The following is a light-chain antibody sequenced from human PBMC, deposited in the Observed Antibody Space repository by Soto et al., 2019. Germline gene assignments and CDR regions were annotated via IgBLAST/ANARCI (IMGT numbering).Light chain of an antibody. CDR3: QQYGSSPIT. V-gene: IGKV3-20*01. Sequence: EIVLTQSPGTLSLSPGERATLSCRASQSVSSSSLAWYQQKPGQAPRLLIYGASSRATGIPDRFSGSGSGTDFTLTISRLEPEDCAVYYCQQYGSSPITFGQATRQQIK. J-gene: IGKJ5*01. CDR1: QSVSSSS. CDR2: GAS.